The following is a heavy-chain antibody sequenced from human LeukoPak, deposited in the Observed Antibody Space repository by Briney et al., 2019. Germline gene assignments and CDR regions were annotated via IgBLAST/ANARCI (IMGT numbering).Heavy chain of an antibody. Sequence: ASVKVSCKASGYTFTGYYMHWVRQAPGQGLEWMGWINPNSGGTNYAQKLQGRVTMTTDTSTSTAYMELRSLRSDDTAVYYCARIFPQYYYDSSGPFDYWGQGTLVTVSS. V-gene: IGHV1-2*02. CDR3: ARIFPQYYYDSSGPFDY. D-gene: IGHD3-22*01. CDR2: INPNSGGT. CDR1: GYTFTGYY. J-gene: IGHJ4*02.